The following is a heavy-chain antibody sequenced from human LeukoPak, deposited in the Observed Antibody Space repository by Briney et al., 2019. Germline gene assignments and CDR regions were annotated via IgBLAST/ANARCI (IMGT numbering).Heavy chain of an antibody. Sequence: PSETLSLTCAVYGWSFSGYYWSCIRQPPGKGLEWIGEINHSGSTNYNPSLKSRVTISVFASVDEFSLRLTSVTAADTAVYFCARHTLGYSAYNAGYFDYWGQGSLVTVSS. J-gene: IGHJ4*02. D-gene: IGHD5-12*01. CDR2: INHSGST. CDR1: GWSFSGYY. CDR3: ARHTLGYSAYNAGYFDY. V-gene: IGHV4-34*01.